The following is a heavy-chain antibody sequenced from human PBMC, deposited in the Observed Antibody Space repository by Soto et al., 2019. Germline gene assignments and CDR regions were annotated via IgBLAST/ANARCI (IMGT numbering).Heavy chain of an antibody. CDR1: GFTFSNYW. CDR3: SRDVVVGAKALNY. J-gene: IGHJ4*02. Sequence: GGSLRLSCAASGFTFSNYWITWVRHAPGKGLEWVANIKEDGSEKHYVDSVKGRFTISRDNAKNSLYLQMNSLRVEDTAVYFCSRDVVVGAKALNYWGQGALVTVSS. V-gene: IGHV3-7*01. CDR2: IKEDGSEK. D-gene: IGHD2-15*01.